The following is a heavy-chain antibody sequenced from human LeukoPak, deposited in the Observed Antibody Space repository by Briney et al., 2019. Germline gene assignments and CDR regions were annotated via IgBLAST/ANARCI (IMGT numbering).Heavy chain of an antibody. J-gene: IGHJ5*02. D-gene: IGHD5-24*01. CDR2: IHVGNGNS. CDR1: GYTFTDSA. V-gene: IGHV1-3*03. CDR3: TRGAGGYNRPNWFDP. Sequence: GASVKVSCKASGYTFTDSAIHWVRQAPGQRLEWMGWIHVGNGNSKYSQEFQGRVTFTRDTSASTAYMDVSSLRFEDMAVYYCTRGAGGYNRPNWFDPWGQGTLVTVSS.